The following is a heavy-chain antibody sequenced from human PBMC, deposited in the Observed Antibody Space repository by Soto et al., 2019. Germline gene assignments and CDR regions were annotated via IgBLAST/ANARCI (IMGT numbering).Heavy chain of an antibody. CDR1: GFTFSGSA. CDR3: TSPFMSYDSSGYPELNWFDP. V-gene: IGHV3-73*01. D-gene: IGHD3-22*01. J-gene: IGHJ5*02. CDR2: IRSKANSYAT. Sequence: PGGSLRLSCAASGFTFSGSAMHWVRQASGKGLEWVGRIRSKANSYATAYAASVKGRFTISRDDSKNTAYLQMNSLKTEDTAVYYCTSPFMSYDSSGYPELNWFDPWGQGTLVTVSS.